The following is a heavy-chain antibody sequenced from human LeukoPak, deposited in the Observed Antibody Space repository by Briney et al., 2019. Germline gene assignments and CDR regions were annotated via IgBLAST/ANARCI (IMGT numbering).Heavy chain of an antibody. CDR2: IYYSGST. Sequence: SETLSLTCTVPGGSISSYYWSWIRQPPGQGLEWIGYIYYSGSTNYNPSLKSRVTISVDTSKNQFSLKLTSVTAADTAVYYCARDSSGWYHWFDPWGQGTLVTVSS. V-gene: IGHV4-59*01. D-gene: IGHD6-19*01. CDR3: ARDSSGWYHWFDP. J-gene: IGHJ5*02. CDR1: GGSISSYY.